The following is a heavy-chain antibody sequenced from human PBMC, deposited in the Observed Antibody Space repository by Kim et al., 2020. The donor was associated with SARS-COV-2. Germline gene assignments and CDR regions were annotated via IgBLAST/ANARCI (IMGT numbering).Heavy chain of an antibody. CDR3: ARDRGGYSYGPVDY. CDR2: ISYDGSNK. Sequence: GGSLRLSCAASGFTFSSYAMHWVRQAPGKGLEWVAVISYDGSNKYYADSVKGRFTISRDNSKNTLYLQMNSLRAEDTAVYYCARDRGGYSYGPVDYWGQEPWSPSPQ. V-gene: IGHV3-30-3*01. D-gene: IGHD5-18*01. CDR1: GFTFSSYA. J-gene: IGHJ4*01.